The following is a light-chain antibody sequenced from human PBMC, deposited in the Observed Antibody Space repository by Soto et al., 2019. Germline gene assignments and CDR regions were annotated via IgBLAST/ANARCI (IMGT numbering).Light chain of an antibody. Sequence: QSVLTQPASVSGSPGQSITISCTGTSSDVGSYNLVSWYQQHPGKAPKLMIYEGSKRPSGVSNRFSGSKSGNTASLTISGLQAEDDADYYCCSYAGSSTFVVFGGGTKVTVL. V-gene: IGLV2-23*03. CDR2: EGS. CDR1: SSDVGSYNL. J-gene: IGLJ2*01. CDR3: CSYAGSSTFVV.